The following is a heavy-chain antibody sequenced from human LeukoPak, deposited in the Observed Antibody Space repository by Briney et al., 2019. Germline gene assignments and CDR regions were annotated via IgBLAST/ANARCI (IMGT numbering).Heavy chain of an antibody. CDR3: ARNRSVTTTPGFDH. CDR1: GYSIRSGDY. CDR2: IYHSGGT. D-gene: IGHD4-17*01. Sequence: TSETLSLTCAVSGYSIRSGDYWGWIRQSPGKGLEWIGSIYHSGGTHYNPSLKSRVTISVDTSKNQFSLMLSSVTAADTAVYYCARNRSVTTTPGFDHWGQGTLVTVSS. V-gene: IGHV4-38-2*01. J-gene: IGHJ4*02.